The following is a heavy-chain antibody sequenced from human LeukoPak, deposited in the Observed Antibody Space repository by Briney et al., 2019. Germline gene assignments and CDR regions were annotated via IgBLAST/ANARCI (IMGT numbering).Heavy chain of an antibody. CDR2: IRPHTGET. V-gene: IGHV1-18*01. CDR1: GYNFPSYG. Sequence: ASVKVSCKASGYNFPSYGINWVRQAPGQGLEWMGWIRPHTGETNSAQRFQDRVTMTTDTSTTTAYMELRSLRFDDTAVYYCARDRGGKGSAIFYWGQGSLSPSPQ. CDR3: ARDRGGKGSAIFY. D-gene: IGHD2-2*01. J-gene: IGHJ4*02.